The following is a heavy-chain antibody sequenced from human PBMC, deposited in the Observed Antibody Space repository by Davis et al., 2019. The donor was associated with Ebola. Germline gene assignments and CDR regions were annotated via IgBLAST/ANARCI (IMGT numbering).Heavy chain of an antibody. V-gene: IGHV1-69*04. Sequence: AASVKVSCKASGGTFSSYAISWVRQAPGQGLEWMGRIIPILGIANYAQKFQGRVTITADKSTSTAYMELSSLRSEDTAVYYCARGYSPKCRGGDCVNDFWGQGTLVTVSS. J-gene: IGHJ4*02. CDR1: GGTFSSYA. D-gene: IGHD2-21*02. CDR3: ARGYSPKCRGGDCVNDF. CDR2: IIPILGIA.